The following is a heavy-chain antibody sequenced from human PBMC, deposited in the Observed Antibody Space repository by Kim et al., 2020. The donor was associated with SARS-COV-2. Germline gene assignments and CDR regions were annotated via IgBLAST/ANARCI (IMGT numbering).Heavy chain of an antibody. V-gene: IGHV3-23*01. Sequence: GGSLRLSCAASGFTFSNYAMNWVRQAPGKGLEWVSAISGSGGSTYYADSVKGRFTISRGNSKNTLYLQMNSLRAEDTAVYYCAKDQYYDFWSGYYFAYWGQGTLVTVPS. J-gene: IGHJ4*02. CDR3: AKDQYYDFWSGYYFAY. CDR1: GFTFSNYA. CDR2: ISGSGGST. D-gene: IGHD3-3*01.